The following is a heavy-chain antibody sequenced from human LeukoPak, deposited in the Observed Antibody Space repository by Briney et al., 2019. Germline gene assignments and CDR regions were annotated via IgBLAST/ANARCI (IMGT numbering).Heavy chain of an antibody. V-gene: IGHV4-59*12. CDR2: IYYSGTT. D-gene: IGHD6-13*01. CDR1: GGSISSYY. J-gene: IGHJ4*02. CDR3: ARFSSIAAAFDY. Sequence: PSETLSLTCTVSGGSISSYYWSWIRQPPGKGLEWIGYIYYSGTTHYNPSLKSRVTMSVDTSKNQFSLNLSSVTAADTAVYYCARFSSIAAAFDYWGLGTLVTVSS.